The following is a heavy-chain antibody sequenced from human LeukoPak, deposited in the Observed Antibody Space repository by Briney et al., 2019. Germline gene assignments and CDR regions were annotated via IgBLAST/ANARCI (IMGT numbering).Heavy chain of an antibody. Sequence: VESLKISCKGSVYSFTSYWIGWVRQMPGKGLEWMGIIYPGDSDTRYSPSFQGQVTISADKSISTAYLQWSSLKASDTAMYYCALVRYYYDSSGYIPPHYWGQGTLVTVSS. V-gene: IGHV5-51*01. J-gene: IGHJ4*02. D-gene: IGHD3-22*01. CDR3: ALVRYYYDSSGYIPPHY. CDR2: IYPGDSDT. CDR1: VYSFTSYW.